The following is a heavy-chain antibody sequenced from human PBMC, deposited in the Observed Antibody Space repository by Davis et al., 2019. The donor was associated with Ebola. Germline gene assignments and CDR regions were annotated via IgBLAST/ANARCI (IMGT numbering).Heavy chain of an antibody. CDR2: ISSGGHDT. CDR1: GFPFSRHS. D-gene: IGHD5-24*01. Sequence: GESLKTSCGAPGFPFSRHSMHWVRQAPGKGLEWIAFISSGGHDTYYADTVRGRFTISRDNAKNLLYLQLNSLRDEDTALYYCAKDAEDGSGNWFFDFRGRGALVTVSS. V-gene: IGHV3-48*02. J-gene: IGHJ2*01. CDR3: AKDAEDGSGNWFFDF.